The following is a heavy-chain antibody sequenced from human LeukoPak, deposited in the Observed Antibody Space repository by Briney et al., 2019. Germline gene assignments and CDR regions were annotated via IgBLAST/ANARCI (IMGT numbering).Heavy chain of an antibody. Sequence: GGSLRLSCAASGFTFSNYWMHWVRQTPGKGLVWVSRINNDGSTTSYADSVKGRFTISRDNSKNTLYLQMNSLRAEDTAVYYCARDREGELLGGGYFDYWGQGTLVTVSS. V-gene: IGHV3-74*01. CDR1: GFTFSNYW. J-gene: IGHJ4*02. D-gene: IGHD1-26*01. CDR2: INNDGSTT. CDR3: ARDREGELLGGGYFDY.